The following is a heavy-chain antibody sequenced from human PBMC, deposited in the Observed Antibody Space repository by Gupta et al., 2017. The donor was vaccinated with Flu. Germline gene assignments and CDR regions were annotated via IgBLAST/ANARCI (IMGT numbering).Heavy chain of an antibody. CDR2: ISAGTGNT. D-gene: IGHD5-18*01. CDR3: ARGGAPLWSS. Sequence: QVHLVQSGAELKKPGASVNISCRASGYTFTKSPMHWVRQVPGQRPEWMGWISAGTGNTRYSQTLQDRITISRDTSANTVYIELSRLRSEDTAIYYCARGGAPLWSSWGQGTLVTVSA. V-gene: IGHV1-3*01. J-gene: IGHJ4*02. CDR1: GYTFTKSP.